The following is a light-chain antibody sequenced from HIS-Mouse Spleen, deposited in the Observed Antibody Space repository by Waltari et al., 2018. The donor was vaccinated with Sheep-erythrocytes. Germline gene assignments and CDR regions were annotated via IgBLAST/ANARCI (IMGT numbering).Light chain of an antibody. V-gene: IGLV2-23*01. CDR1: SSDVGSYNL. CDR2: EGS. J-gene: IGLJ3*02. CDR3: CSYAGSSTPWV. Sequence: QSALTQPASVSGSPGQSITISCTGTSSDVGSYNLVSWYQQHPGKAPKLMIYEGSKRPSRVFNRVAGSKSGNTASRTISGLQAEDEAEYYCCSYAGSSTPWVFGGGTKLTVL.